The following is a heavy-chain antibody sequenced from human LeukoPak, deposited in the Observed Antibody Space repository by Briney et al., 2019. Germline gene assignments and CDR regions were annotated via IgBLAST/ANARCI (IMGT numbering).Heavy chain of an antibody. J-gene: IGHJ4*02. D-gene: IGHD4-17*01. CDR1: GGAIGSSSSY. CDR2: IYSGST. CDR3: ARPVRSNYGDYPLRY. Sequence: SETLSLSCTVSGGAIGSSSSYWAWIRQPPGKGLEWIGSIYSGSTYYNPSLKSRVTMSIDTSKNHFSLKLSSVTAADTAVYYCARPVRSNYGDYPLRYWGQGTLVSVSS. V-gene: IGHV4-39*02.